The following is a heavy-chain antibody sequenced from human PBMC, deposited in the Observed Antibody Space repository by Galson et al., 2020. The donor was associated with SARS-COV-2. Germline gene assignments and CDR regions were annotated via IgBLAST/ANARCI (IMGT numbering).Heavy chain of an antibody. J-gene: IGHJ4*02. Sequence: SETLSLTFAASGSTITSASEYWSWIRQQPGKGLEWIGYTHYTGTTNYNPSLKSPVSMSVDTSKNQFSLNLNSVAAADTVVYFCARTFRRILSGSYWVYLDYWGQGIWVTVSS. CDR3: ARTFRRILSGSYWVYLDY. V-gene: IGHV4-31*11. D-gene: IGHD1-26*01. CDR1: GSTITSASEY. CDR2: THYTGTT.